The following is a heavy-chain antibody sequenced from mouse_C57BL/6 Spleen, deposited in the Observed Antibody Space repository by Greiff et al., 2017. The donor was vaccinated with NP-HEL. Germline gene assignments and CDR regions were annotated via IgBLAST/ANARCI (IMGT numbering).Heavy chain of an antibody. CDR3: ARWISSYFAMDY. Sequence: QVQLQQSGAELARPGASVKMSCKASGYTFTSYTMHWVKQRPGQGLEWIGYIDPSSGYTKYNQKFKDKATLTADKSSSTAYMQLSSLTSEDSAVYYCARWISSYFAMDYWGQGTSVTVSS. J-gene: IGHJ4*01. V-gene: IGHV1-4*01. CDR1: GYTFTSYT. D-gene: IGHD1-1*01. CDR2: IDPSSGYT.